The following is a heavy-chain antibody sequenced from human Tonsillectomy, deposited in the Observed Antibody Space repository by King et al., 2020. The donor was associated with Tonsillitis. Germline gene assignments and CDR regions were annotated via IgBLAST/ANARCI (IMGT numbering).Heavy chain of an antibody. CDR1: GYSISSGYY. J-gene: IGHJ6*02. CDR2: IYHSGST. CDR3: ARGGGVMDV. V-gene: IGHV4-38-2*01. D-gene: IGHD2-8*02. Sequence: VQLQESGPGLVKPSETLSLTCAVSGYSISSGYYWGWIRQPPGKGLEWIGSIYHSGSTYYNPSLKSRVTRSVDTSKKQFSLKLSSVTAADTAVYYCARGGGVMDVWGQGTTVTVSS.